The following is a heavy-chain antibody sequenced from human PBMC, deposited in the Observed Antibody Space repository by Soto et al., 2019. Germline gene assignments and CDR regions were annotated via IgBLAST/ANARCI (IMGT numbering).Heavy chain of an antibody. CDR1: GGSIRSYY. CDR2: IYYRGST. Sequence: SETLSLTCTVSGGSIRSYYWSWIRPRLGKGLEWIGYIYYRGSTNYNPSLTRRVTISVDTSKNQFSLRLSSVTAADTAVYYCARGSGYDFGGGWYYYYSKDVWGQGTTVTVSS. J-gene: IGHJ6*02. D-gene: IGHD5-12*01. CDR3: ARGSGYDFGGGWYYYYSKDV. V-gene: IGHV4-59*01.